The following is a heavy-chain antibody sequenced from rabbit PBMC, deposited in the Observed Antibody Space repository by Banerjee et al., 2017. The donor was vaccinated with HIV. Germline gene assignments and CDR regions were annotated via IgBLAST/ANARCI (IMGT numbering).Heavy chain of an antibody. D-gene: IGHD2-1*01. CDR3: ARDGDYDDYAYYFSL. Sequence: QQQLEESGGGLVKPGGTLTLTCKASGIDFSTYYYMCWARQAPGKGLELIACIYTSSGSTYYASWVNGRFTISRSTSLNTVDLKMTSLTAADTATYFCARDGDYDDYAYYFSLWGPGTLVTVS. J-gene: IGHJ4*01. CDR2: IYTSSGST. V-gene: IGHV1S43*01. CDR1: GIDFSTYYY.